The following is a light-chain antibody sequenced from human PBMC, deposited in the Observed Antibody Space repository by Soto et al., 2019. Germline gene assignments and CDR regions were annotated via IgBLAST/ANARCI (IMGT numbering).Light chain of an antibody. J-gene: IGKJ2*01. CDR2: AGS. CDR3: QQTYSIPVT. V-gene: IGKV1-39*01. Sequence: DIQTTQSPSTLSASVGDRVTITCRASQTISSWVAWYQQKPGKAPKLLIYAGSSLQSGVPSRFSGRGSGADFTLTISSLQPEDFATYYCQQTYSIPVTFGQGTKVDIK. CDR1: QTISSW.